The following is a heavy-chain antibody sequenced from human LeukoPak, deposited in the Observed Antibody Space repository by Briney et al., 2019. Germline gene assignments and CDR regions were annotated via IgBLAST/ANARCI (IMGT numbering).Heavy chain of an antibody. V-gene: IGHV3-30*02. CDR3: AKGGPLGDTNRFDQ. CDR1: GFTFRTYG. J-gene: IGHJ4*02. CDR2: IRSNANIK. D-gene: IGHD2-8*01. Sequence: PGGSLRLSCAASGFTFRTYGIHWVRQAPGQGLEWVAFIRSNANIKSYADSVKGRFTISRDNSKNTVYLQMTNLRPEDAAVYYCAKGGPLGDTNRFDQWGQGTLVSVSS.